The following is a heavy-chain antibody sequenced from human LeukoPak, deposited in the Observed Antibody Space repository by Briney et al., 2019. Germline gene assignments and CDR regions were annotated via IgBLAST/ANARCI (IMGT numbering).Heavy chain of an antibody. D-gene: IGHD1-26*01. V-gene: IGHV1-2*02. CDR3: ARVKRVGATTYYFDY. CDR1: GYTFTGYY. J-gene: IGHJ4*02. Sequence: ASVKVSCKASGYTFTGYYMHWVRQAPGQGLEWMGWINPNSGGTNYAQKFQGGVTMTRDTSISTAYMELSRLRSDDTAVYYCARVKRVGATTYYFDYWGQGTLVTVSS. CDR2: INPNSGGT.